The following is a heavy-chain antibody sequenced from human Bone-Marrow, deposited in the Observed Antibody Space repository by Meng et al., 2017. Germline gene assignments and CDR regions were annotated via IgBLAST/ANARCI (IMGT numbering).Heavy chain of an antibody. J-gene: IGHJ3*02. Sequence: GESLKISCKGSGYSFTSYWIGWVRQATGQGLEWMGWMNPNSGNTGYAQKFQGRVTITRNTSISTAYMELSSLRSDDTAVYYCASHGDRYGAFDIWGQGTMVTVSS. CDR2: MNPNSGNT. V-gene: IGHV1-8*03. CDR1: GYSFTSYW. CDR3: ASHGDRYGAFDI. D-gene: IGHD3-10*01.